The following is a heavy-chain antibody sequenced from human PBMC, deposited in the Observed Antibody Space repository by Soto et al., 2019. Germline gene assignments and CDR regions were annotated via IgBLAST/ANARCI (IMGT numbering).Heavy chain of an antibody. CDR2: IYTSGST. CDR1: GGSVSNFY. J-gene: IGHJ5*02. D-gene: IGHD6-13*01. Sequence: SETLSLTCTVSGGSVSNFYWNWIRQPAGKRLEWIGRIYTSGSTNYNPSLRSRVTMSIDTSRNQFSLKLNSVTAADTAVYYCARSSHRESWFDPWGQGTLVTVSS. CDR3: ARSSHRESWFDP. V-gene: IGHV4-4*07.